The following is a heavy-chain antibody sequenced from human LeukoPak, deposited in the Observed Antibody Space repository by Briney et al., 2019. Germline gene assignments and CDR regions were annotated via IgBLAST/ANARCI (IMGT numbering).Heavy chain of an antibody. CDR1: GFTFSSYS. D-gene: IGHD5-12*01. J-gene: IGHJ4*02. CDR3: ARDGGYSGYDYIDY. Sequence: PGGSLRLSCAASGFTFSSYSMNWVRQAPGKGLESVSSISSSSSYLYYADSVKGRFTISRDNAKNSLYLQMNSLRAEDTAVYYCARDGGYSGYDYIDYWGQGTLVTVSS. V-gene: IGHV3-21*01. CDR2: ISSSSSYL.